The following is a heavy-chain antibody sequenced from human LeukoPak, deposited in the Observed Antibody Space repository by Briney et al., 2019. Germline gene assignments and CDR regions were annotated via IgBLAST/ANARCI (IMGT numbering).Heavy chain of an antibody. V-gene: IGHV4-39*01. CDR1: GDSISSSSSY. J-gene: IGHJ6*03. CDR2: IYYSGST. Sequence: PSETLSLTCTVSGDSISSSSSYWGWIRQPPGEGLEWIGSIYYSGSTYYNPSLKSRVTISVDTSKNQFSLKLSSVTAADTAVYYCASIWSGRDYYYYYMDVWGKGTTVTISS. D-gene: IGHD3-10*01. CDR3: ASIWSGRDYYYYYMDV.